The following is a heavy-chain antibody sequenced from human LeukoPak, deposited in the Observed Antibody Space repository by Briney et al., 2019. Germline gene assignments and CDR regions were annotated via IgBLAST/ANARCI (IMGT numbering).Heavy chain of an antibody. Sequence: ASVQVSCKASGYTFTNYGISWVRPAPGQGLEWMGWVSAYNGNTNYSQKLQGRGTMTTDTSTSTAYMELRSLRSDDTAVYYCARDSAGYSSGFLEEGTDVWGKGTTVPVPS. V-gene: IGHV1-18*04. D-gene: IGHD6-19*01. CDR2: VSAYNGNT. CDR3: ARDSAGYSSGFLEEGTDV. J-gene: IGHJ6*04. CDR1: GYTFTNYG.